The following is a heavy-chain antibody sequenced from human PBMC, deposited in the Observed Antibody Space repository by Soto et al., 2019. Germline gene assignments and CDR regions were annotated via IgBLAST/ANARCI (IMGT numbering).Heavy chain of an antibody. J-gene: IGHJ3*02. D-gene: IGHD6-19*01. CDR3: AHGPGRIAVPGTRAFDI. CDR2: IYWNDEK. V-gene: IGHV2-5*01. CDR1: GFSFSTSGVA. Sequence: GSGPTLVNHTQTLPLTCTFSGFSFSTSGVAACWIRQPPGKALEWLALIYWNDEKRYSPSLKSGVTITKDTSKDQAVRTMTNMDPVETATYYCAHGPGRIAVPGTRAFDIWGQGTMVTVSS.